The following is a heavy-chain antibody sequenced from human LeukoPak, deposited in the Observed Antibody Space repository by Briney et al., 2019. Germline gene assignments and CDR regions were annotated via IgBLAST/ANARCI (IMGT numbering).Heavy chain of an antibody. J-gene: IGHJ5*02. D-gene: IGHD2-21*01. CDR3: ARDAIFQNWFDP. CDR1: GYTFTGYY. V-gene: IGHV1-2*02. Sequence: GASVKVSCKASGYTFTGYYMHWVRQAPGQGLEWMGWINPNSGGTNYAQKFQGRVTMTRDTSISTAYMELSRLRPDDTAVYYCARDAIFQNWFDPWGQGTLVTVSS. CDR2: INPNSGGT.